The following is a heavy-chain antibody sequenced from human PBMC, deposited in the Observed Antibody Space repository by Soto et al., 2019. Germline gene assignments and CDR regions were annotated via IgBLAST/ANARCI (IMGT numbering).Heavy chain of an antibody. CDR2: MSYDGSNK. J-gene: IGHJ6*02. D-gene: IGHD3-10*01. V-gene: IGHV3-30*01. CDR3: ARDIGWGSGNQTNYYGMDV. CDR1: GFTFSSYA. Sequence: GGSLRLSCAASGFTFSSYAMHWVRQAPGKGLEWVAVMSYDGSNKYYADSVKGRLTISRDNSKNTLYLQMNSLRAEDTAVYYCARDIGWGSGNQTNYYGMDVWGQGTTVTVSS.